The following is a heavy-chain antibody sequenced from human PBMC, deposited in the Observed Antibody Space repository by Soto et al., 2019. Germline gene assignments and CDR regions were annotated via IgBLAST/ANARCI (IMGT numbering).Heavy chain of an antibody. V-gene: IGHV4-34*01. CDR3: ASVFDSNYIDY. CDR2: INHSGST. D-gene: IGHD3-9*01. CDR1: GGSFSGYY. Sequence: ASETLSLTCAVYGGSFSGYYWSWIRQPPGKGLEWIGEINHSGSTNYNPSLKSRVTISVDTSKNQFSLKLSSVTAADTAVYYCASVFDSNYIDYWGQGTLVTISS. J-gene: IGHJ4*02.